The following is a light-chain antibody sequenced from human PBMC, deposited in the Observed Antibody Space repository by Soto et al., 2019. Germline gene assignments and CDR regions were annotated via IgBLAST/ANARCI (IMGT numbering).Light chain of an antibody. J-gene: IGKJ1*01. Sequence: EITMTHSQFSVSASVGDRVTITCRASQGLSAWLAWYQHKPGKAPKLLIYASSILQSGVPSRFGGSGSGTDFTLTISGLQPEDFATYYCQQANNFPWTFGQGTKVEIK. CDR1: QGLSAW. V-gene: IGKV1D-12*01. CDR3: QQANNFPWT. CDR2: ASS.